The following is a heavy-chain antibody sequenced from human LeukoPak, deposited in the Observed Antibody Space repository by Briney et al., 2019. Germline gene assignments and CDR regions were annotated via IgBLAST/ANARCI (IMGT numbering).Heavy chain of an antibody. CDR2: ISSSSSTI. J-gene: IGHJ4*02. D-gene: IGHD4-23*01. CDR3: ARVSDYGGNSFDY. V-gene: IGHV3-48*02. Sequence: PGGSLRLSCAASGFTFSSYSMNWVRQAPGKGLEWVSYISSSSSTIYYADSVKGRFTISRDNAKNSLYLQMNSLRDEDTAVYYRARVSDYGGNSFDYWGQGTLVTVSS. CDR1: GFTFSSYS.